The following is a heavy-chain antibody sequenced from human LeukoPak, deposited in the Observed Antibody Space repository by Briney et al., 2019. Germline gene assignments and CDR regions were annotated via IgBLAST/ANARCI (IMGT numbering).Heavy chain of an antibody. V-gene: IGHV3-23*01. CDR1: GFTFSSYA. Sequence: GGSLRLSCAASGFTFSSYAMSWVRQAPGKGLEWVSAIGAPGFSTYYADSVKGRFTISRDNSKNTLYLQMNSLRAEDTAVYYCAKDQQWLVQYYFDYWGQGTLVTVSS. J-gene: IGHJ4*02. CDR2: IGAPGFST. D-gene: IGHD6-19*01. CDR3: AKDQQWLVQYYFDY.